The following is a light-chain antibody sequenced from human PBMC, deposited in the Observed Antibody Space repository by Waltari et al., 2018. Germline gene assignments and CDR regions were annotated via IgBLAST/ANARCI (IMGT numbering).Light chain of an antibody. J-gene: IGLJ3*02. V-gene: IGLV4-69*01. CDR2: VNSDGSH. CDR1: SGPSTNV. Sequence: QLVLTQSPSASASLGASVKLTCTLRSGPSTNVIAGLQKRPEEGPRYLMKVNSDGSHNKGDEIPDRFSGSSSGAERYLTISSLQSEDEADYYCQTGGHGTWVFGGGTKLTVL. CDR3: QTGGHGTWV.